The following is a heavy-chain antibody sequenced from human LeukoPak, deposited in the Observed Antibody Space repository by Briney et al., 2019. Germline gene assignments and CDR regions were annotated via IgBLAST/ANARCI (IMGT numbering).Heavy chain of an antibody. CDR1: GYSISSGYY. V-gene: IGHV4-38-2*01. CDR3: ARKPYGSGSYYNTYHFDY. CDR2: IYHSGST. D-gene: IGHD3-10*01. Sequence: SETLSLTCAVSGYSISSGYYWGWIRQPPGNGLEWIGSIYHSGSTYYNPSLKSRVTISVDTSKNQFSLKLSSVTAADTAVYYCARKPYGSGSYYNTYHFDYWGQGTLVTVSS. J-gene: IGHJ4*02.